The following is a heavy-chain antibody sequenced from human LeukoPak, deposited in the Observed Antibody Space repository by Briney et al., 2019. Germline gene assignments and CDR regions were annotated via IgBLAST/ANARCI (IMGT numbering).Heavy chain of an antibody. CDR3: ARDHDYGDYALDY. CDR1: GGTLSSYA. V-gene: IGHV1-69*05. Sequence: SSVKVSCKASGGTLSSYAISWVRQAPGQGLEWMGGIIPIFGTANYAQKFQDRVTITTDESTSTAYMELSSLRSEDTAVYYCARDHDYGDYALDYWGQGTLVTVSS. CDR2: IIPIFGTA. D-gene: IGHD4-17*01. J-gene: IGHJ4*02.